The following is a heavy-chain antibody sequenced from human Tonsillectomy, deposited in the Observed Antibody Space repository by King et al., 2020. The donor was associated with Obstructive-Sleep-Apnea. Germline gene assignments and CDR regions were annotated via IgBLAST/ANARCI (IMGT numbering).Heavy chain of an antibody. CDR1: GFTFSSYS. Sequence: VQLVESGGGLVKPGGSLRLSCAASGFTFSSYSMNWVRQAPGKGLEWVSSISSSSSYIYYADSVKGRFTISRDNAKNSLYLQMNSLRAEDTAVYYCAGDHRGAFDIWGQGTMVTVSS. V-gene: IGHV3-21*01. CDR3: AGDHRGAFDI. CDR2: ISSSSSYI. J-gene: IGHJ3*02. D-gene: IGHD6-25*01.